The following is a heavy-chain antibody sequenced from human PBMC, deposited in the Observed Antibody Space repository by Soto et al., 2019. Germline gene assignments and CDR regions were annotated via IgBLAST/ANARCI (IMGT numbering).Heavy chain of an antibody. CDR2: MFHSGST. CDR1: GTSISSTFW. V-gene: IGHV4-4*02. D-gene: IGHD2-21*02. J-gene: IGHJ3*02. CDR3: ASTQYGGNSSGAFDI. Sequence: SETLSLTCVVSGTSISSTFWWTWVRQSPGKGLEWIADMFHSGSTYYNPSLKSRVTISVDRSKNQFSLKLSSVTAADTAVYYCASTQYGGNSSGAFDIWGQGTMVTVSS.